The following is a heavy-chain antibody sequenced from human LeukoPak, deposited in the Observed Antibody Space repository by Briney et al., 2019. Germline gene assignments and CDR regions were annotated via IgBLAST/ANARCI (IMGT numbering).Heavy chain of an antibody. CDR2: IYYSGNT. D-gene: IGHD1-26*01. J-gene: IGHJ4*02. Sequence: SETLSLTCTVSGGSISSSPYYWGWVRQPPGKGLEWIGSIYYSGNTYNNPSLKSRVTISVDTSKNQSSLKLNSVTAADTAMYYCAKSGGYGLIDYWGQGTLVTVSS. CDR1: GGSISSSPYY. V-gene: IGHV4-39*01. CDR3: AKSGGYGLIDY.